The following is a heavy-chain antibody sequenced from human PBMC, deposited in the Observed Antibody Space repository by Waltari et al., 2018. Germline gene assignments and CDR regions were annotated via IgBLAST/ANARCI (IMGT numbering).Heavy chain of an antibody. CDR3: PRGRSSRDWFDP. CDR2: CTPSSGNT. V-gene: IGHV1-8*03. J-gene: IGHJ5*02. CDR1: GYTFTSYD. D-gene: IGHD6-13*01. Sequence: QLQLVQSGAEVKKPGASVKVSCKASGYTFTSYDINWVRQATGQGLEWSGCCTPSSGNTGDAQKFHRTGTITRNTAIRTAYTARSRLRSEDTAVYCGPRGRSSRDWFDPWGPGTLVTVSS.